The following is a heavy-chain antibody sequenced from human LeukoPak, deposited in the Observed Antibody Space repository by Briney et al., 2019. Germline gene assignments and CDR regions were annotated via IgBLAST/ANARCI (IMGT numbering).Heavy chain of an antibody. Sequence: GGSLRLSCAASGFTFRNYGMTWVRQAPGKGLEWVGFIRSKANGGTTEYAASVKGRFTISRDDSKSIAYLQMNSLKNEDTAVYYRTRDRGYSYGYGDYWGQGTLVTVSS. CDR2: IRSKANGGTT. CDR3: TRDRGYSYGYGDY. J-gene: IGHJ4*02. D-gene: IGHD5-18*01. CDR1: GFTFRNYG. V-gene: IGHV3-49*04.